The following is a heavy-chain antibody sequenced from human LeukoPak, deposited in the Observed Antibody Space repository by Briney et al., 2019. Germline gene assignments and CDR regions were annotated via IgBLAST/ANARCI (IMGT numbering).Heavy chain of an antibody. J-gene: IGHJ4*02. CDR3: ARDLGSSSWYEWERDY. CDR2: IKQDGSEK. Sequence: PGGSLRLSCAASGFTFSSYWMSWVRQAPGKGLEWVANIKQDGSEKYYVDSVKGRFTISRDNAKNSLYLQMNSLRAEDTAVYYCARDLGSSSWYEWERDYRGQGTLVTVSS. V-gene: IGHV3-7*01. CDR1: GFTFSSYW. D-gene: IGHD6-13*01.